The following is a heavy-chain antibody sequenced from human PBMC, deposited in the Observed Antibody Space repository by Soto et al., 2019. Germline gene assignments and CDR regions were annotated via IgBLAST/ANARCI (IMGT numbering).Heavy chain of an antibody. CDR3: ADMRGQWLPRD. V-gene: IGHV4-39*01. CDR1: GGSISDSDYY. J-gene: IGHJ4*02. Sequence: QLQLQESGPRLVEPSETLSLTCTVSGGSISDSDYYWAWLRQPPGKGLEWLGTIYRTGTAYYNPYLKSRVTLFVDPSKNQFFLILNSVNAADTAVYFCADMRGQWLPRDWGQGILITVSS. CDR2: IYRTGTA. D-gene: IGHD6-19*01.